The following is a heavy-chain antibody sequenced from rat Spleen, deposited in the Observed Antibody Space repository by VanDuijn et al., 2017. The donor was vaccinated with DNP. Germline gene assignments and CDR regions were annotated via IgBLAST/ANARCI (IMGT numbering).Heavy chain of an antibody. CDR3: ARPMDFYSGGFAY. CDR1: GFTFSDYY. CDR2: IRFDGAIT. Sequence: EVQLVESGGGLVQPGRSLKLSCAASGFTFSDYYMAWVRQAPTKGLEWVAYIRFDGAITYYGDSVKGRFTISRDNAKSTLHLQMNSLRSEDMATYYCARPMDFYSGGFAYWGQGTLVTVSS. J-gene: IGHJ3*01. V-gene: IGHV5-22*01. D-gene: IGHD1-1*01.